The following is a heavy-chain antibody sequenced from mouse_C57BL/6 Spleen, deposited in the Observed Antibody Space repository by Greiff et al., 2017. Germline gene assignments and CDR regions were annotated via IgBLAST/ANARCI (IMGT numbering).Heavy chain of an antibody. CDR1: GYTFTDYN. CDR3: ARRDGWFAY. J-gene: IGHJ3*01. D-gene: IGHD3-3*01. V-gene: IGHV1-18*01. Sequence: VQLQQSGPELVKPGASVKIPCKASGYTFTDYNMDWVKQSHGKSLEWIGDINPNNGGTIYNQKFKGKATLTVDKSSSTAYMELRSLTSEDTAVYYCARRDGWFAYCGQGTLVTVSA. CDR2: INPNNGGT.